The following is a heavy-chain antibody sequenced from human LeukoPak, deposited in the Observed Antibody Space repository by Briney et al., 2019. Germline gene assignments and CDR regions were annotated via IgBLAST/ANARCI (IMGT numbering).Heavy chain of an antibody. V-gene: IGHV3-30-3*01. CDR2: ISHDGSNK. D-gene: IGHD5-18*01. CDR1: GINFNYYS. CDR3: AGIGFGSSYGQGFDY. J-gene: IGHJ4*02. Sequence: GTSLRLSCVVSGINFNYYSMNWVRQAPGKGLAWVAVISHDGSNKYYADSVKGRFTVSRDNSENTLYLQMNSLRPEDTAIYYCAGIGFGSSYGQGFDYWGQGTLVSVSS.